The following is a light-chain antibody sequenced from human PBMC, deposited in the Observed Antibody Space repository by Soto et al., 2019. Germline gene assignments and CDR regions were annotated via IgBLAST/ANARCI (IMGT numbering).Light chain of an antibody. CDR2: VNS. J-gene: IGLJ2*01. CDR1: SSNIGAGYN. V-gene: IGLV1-40*01. CDR3: QSYDSSLSGFVV. Sequence: QSVLTQPPSVSGAPGQRVTISCTGSSSNIGAGYNVHWYQQLPGTAPKLLIYVNSNRPSGVPDRFSGSKSGTSASLSITGVQAEDEADYYCQSYDSSLSGFVVFGGGTKLTVL.